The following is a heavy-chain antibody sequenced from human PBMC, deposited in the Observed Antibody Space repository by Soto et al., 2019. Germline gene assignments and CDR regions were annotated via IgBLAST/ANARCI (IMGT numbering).Heavy chain of an antibody. V-gene: IGHV3-7*01. J-gene: IGHJ6*02. D-gene: IGHD3-3*01. CDR3: AKDLTLDHYDFWSGYDGWSYYYGMDV. CDR2: IKDDGTVK. CDR1: GFTLSSFW. Sequence: PGGSLRLSCAASGFTLSSFWMHWVRQTPGKGLEWVANIKDDGTVKYYADSVKGRFTISRDNAKNSLYLQMNSLRAEDTAVYYSAKDLTLDHYDFWSGYDGWSYYYGMDVWGQGTTVTVSS.